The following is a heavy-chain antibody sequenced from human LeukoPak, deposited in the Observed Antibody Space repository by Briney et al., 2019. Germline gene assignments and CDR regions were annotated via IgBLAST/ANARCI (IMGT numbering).Heavy chain of an antibody. J-gene: IGHJ4*02. Sequence: GGTLRLSCAASGFTFSSYGMSWVRQAPGKGLEWVSAISGSGGSTYYADSVKGRFTISRDNSKNTLYLQMNSLRAEDTAVYYCAKRGNYYDSSGYYYGVFDYWGQGTLVTVSS. CDR2: ISGSGGST. CDR3: AKRGNYYDSSGYYYGVFDY. CDR1: GFTFSSYG. D-gene: IGHD3-22*01. V-gene: IGHV3-23*01.